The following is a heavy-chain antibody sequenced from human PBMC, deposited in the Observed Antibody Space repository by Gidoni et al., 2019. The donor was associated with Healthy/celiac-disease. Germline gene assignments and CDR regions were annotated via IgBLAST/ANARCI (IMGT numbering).Heavy chain of an antibody. CDR3: ARDRRRYSSSWSFDY. CDR1: GFTFSSYW. Sequence: EVQLVESGGGLVQPGGSLRLSCAASGFTFSSYWMSWVRQAPGKGLEWVANIKQDGSEKYYVDSVKGRFTISRDNAKNSLYLQMNSLRAEDTAVYYCARDRRRYSSSWSFDYWGQGTLVTVSS. CDR2: IKQDGSEK. J-gene: IGHJ4*02. V-gene: IGHV3-7*01. D-gene: IGHD6-13*01.